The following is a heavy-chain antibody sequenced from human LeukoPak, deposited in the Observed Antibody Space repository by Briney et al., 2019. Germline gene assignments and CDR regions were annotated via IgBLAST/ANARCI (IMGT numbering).Heavy chain of an antibody. D-gene: IGHD6-13*01. CDR2: IYTSGST. J-gene: IGHJ6*03. Sequence: SETLSLTCTVSGGSISSYYWSWIRQPAGKGLEWIGRIYTSGSTNYNPSLKSRVTMSVDTSKNQFSLKLSSVTAADTAVYYCARAAAGNLGHYYYYMDVWGQGTLVTVSS. V-gene: IGHV4-4*07. CDR3: ARAAAGNLGHYYYYMDV. CDR1: GGSISSYY.